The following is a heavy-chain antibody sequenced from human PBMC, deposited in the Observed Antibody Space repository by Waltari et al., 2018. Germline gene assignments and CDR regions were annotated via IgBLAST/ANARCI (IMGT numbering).Heavy chain of an antibody. D-gene: IGHD4-4*01. CDR1: GGPFSSYA. CDR3: ARVGNDYYYYGMDV. J-gene: IGHJ6*02. Sequence: QVQLVQSGAEVKKPGSSVKVSCNASGGPFSSYAISWVRQAPGQGLEWMGGSIPIFGTANYAQKFQGRVTITADESTSTAYMERSSLRSEYTAVYYCARVGNDYYYYGMDVWGQGTTVTVSS. V-gene: IGHV1-69*01. CDR2: SIPIFGTA.